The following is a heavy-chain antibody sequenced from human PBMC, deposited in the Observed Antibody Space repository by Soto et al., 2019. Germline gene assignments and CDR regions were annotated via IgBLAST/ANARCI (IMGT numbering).Heavy chain of an antibody. Sequence: SETLSLTCTVSGGSISSYYWSWIRQPPGKGLEWIGYIYYSGSNKYNPSLKSRVTISVDTSKNQFSLKLSSVTAADTAVYYCARDRSGSYYNSLSWFDPWGQGTLVTVSS. CDR3: ARDRSGSYYNSLSWFDP. D-gene: IGHD1-26*01. V-gene: IGHV4-59*01. J-gene: IGHJ5*02. CDR2: IYYSGSN. CDR1: GGSISSYY.